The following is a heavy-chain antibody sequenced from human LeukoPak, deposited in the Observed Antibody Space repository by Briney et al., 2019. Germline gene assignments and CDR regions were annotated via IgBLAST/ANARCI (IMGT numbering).Heavy chain of an antibody. Sequence: SVKVSCKASGDTFSSYAISWVRQAPGQGLEWMGGIIPIFGTANYAQKFQGRVTITTDESTSTAYMELSSLRSEDTAVYYCAREGIVGARGWCYYYYMDVWGKGTTVTVSS. CDR3: AREGIVGARGWCYYYYMDV. CDR1: GDTFSSYA. D-gene: IGHD1-26*01. J-gene: IGHJ6*03. V-gene: IGHV1-69*05. CDR2: IIPIFGTA.